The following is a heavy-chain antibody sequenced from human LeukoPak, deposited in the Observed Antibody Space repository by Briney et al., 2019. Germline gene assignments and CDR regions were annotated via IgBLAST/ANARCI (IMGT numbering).Heavy chain of an antibody. J-gene: IGHJ5*02. V-gene: IGHV4-4*07. CDR1: GGSISYFY. Sequence: SETLSLTCTVSGGSISYFYWSWIRQPAGKGLEWIGRIYTSGSTNYNPSLKSRVTMSVDTSKKQFSLKLSSVTAADTAVYYCARGYSSSWYFNWFDPWGQGTLVTVSS. CDR3: ARGYSSSWYFNWFDP. CDR2: IYTSGST. D-gene: IGHD6-13*01.